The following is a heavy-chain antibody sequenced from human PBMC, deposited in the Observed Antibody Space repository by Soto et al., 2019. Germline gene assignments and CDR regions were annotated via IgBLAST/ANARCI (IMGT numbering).Heavy chain of an antibody. D-gene: IGHD3-10*01. V-gene: IGHV4-34*01. CDR1: GGSFSGYY. CDR3: AREMYYYGSGRRYYYGMDV. CDR2: INHSGST. J-gene: IGHJ6*02. Sequence: SETLSLTCAVYGGSFSGYYWSWIRQPPGKGLEWIGEINHSGSTNYNPSLKSRVTISVDTSKNQFSLKLSSVTAADTAVYYCAREMYYYGSGRRYYYGMDVWGQGTTVTVSS.